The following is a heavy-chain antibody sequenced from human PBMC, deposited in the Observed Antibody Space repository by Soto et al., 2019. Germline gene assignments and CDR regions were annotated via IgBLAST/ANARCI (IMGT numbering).Heavy chain of an antibody. V-gene: IGHV4-61*01. CDR1: GGSVSSGSYY. J-gene: IGHJ5*02. D-gene: IGHD3-22*01. CDR2: IYYSGST. Sequence: NPSETLSLTCTVSGGSVSSGSYYWSWIRQPPGKGLEWIGYIYYSGSTNYNPSLKSRVTISVDTSKNQFSLKLSSVTAADTAVYYCARVNYYDSSGYWPGYNWSDPWGQGTLVTVSS. CDR3: ARVNYYDSSGYWPGYNWSDP.